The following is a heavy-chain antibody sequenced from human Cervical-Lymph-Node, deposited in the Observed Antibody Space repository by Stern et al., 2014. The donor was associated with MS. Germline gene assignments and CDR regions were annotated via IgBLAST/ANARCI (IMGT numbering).Heavy chain of an antibody. CDR3: ARDSGYDFWRGHPRFGDYYLDY. V-gene: IGHV1-18*01. D-gene: IGHD3-3*01. J-gene: IGHJ4*02. CDR2: ISAHDGAT. CDR1: GYIFSTFG. Sequence: QVQLGQSGSEVRKPGASVKVSCKASGYIFSTFGVSWVRQAPGQGPEWMGWISAHDGATNYAQKFRDRVTMTTDTSTNTAFLELKSLTADDTAVYYCARDSGYDFWRGHPRFGDYYLDYWGQGTLVTVSS.